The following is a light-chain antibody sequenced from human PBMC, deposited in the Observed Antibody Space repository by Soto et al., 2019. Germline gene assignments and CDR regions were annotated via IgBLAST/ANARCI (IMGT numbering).Light chain of an antibody. CDR1: QNIFSY. CDR2: AAS. J-gene: IGKJ2*01. V-gene: IGKV1-39*01. Sequence: DIQMTQSPSSLSASVGDRVTITCRASQNIFSYLSWYQHKPGKAPKLLIYAASSLQSGVPSRFSGSGSGTDFALTISSLQPEDFATFYCQQSYSVPHTFGQGTKVGI. CDR3: QQSYSVPHT.